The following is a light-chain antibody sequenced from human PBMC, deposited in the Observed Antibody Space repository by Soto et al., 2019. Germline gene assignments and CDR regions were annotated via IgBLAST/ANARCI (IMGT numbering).Light chain of an antibody. CDR3: QQYNGYHT. J-gene: IGKJ2*01. CDR2: DAS. CDR1: QSISSW. Sequence: DIQMTQSPSTLSASVGDRVTITCRASQSISSWLAWYQQKPGKAPKLLIYDASSLESGVPSRFSGSGSGTEFTLTISSLQPDDFATYYCQQYNGYHTFGQGTKLEIK. V-gene: IGKV1-5*01.